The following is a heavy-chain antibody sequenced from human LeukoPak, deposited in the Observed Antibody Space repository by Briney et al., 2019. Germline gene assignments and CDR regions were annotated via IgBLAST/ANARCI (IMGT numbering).Heavy chain of an antibody. CDR2: ISGSGGDT. D-gene: IGHD6-19*01. CDR1: GFTFSSYA. CDR3: AKVSPGSGWPYYFDY. Sequence: GGSLRLPCAASGFTFSSYAMSWVRQAPGEGLEWVSGISGSGGDTYYADSVKGRFTISRDNSKNTLYLQMNSLRAEDTAVYYCAKVSPGSGWPYYFDYWGQGTLVTVSS. V-gene: IGHV3-23*01. J-gene: IGHJ4*02.